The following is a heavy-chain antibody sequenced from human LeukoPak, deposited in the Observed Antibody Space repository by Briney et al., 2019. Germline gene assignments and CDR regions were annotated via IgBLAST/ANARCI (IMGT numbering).Heavy chain of an antibody. Sequence: SSETLSLTCTVSGASVSGSPYYWGWIRQPPGKGLEWIGSIYSSGSTYYNASLQSRVTISIETSKNQISLRLNSVTAADTAIYYCAKSGGHGLIDYWGQGTLVTVSS. CDR3: AKSGGHGLIDY. J-gene: IGHJ4*02. CDR2: IYSSGST. V-gene: IGHV4-39*01. CDR1: GASVSGSPYY. D-gene: IGHD1-26*01.